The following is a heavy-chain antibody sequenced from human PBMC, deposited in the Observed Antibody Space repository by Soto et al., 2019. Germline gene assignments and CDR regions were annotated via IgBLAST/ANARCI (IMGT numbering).Heavy chain of an antibody. Sequence: QVQLVQSGAEVRKPGASVKVSCKASGYTFTTYDIYWVRQPTGQGLEWMGWMNPNSGNTGYAQKFQGRVTMPRNTSISTAYMELRSLTSADTAVYYGARRTTAWYAADYWGQGTLVTVSS. J-gene: IGHJ4*02. CDR3: ARRTTAWYAADY. D-gene: IGHD6-13*01. CDR1: GYTFTTYD. V-gene: IGHV1-8*01. CDR2: MNPNSGNT.